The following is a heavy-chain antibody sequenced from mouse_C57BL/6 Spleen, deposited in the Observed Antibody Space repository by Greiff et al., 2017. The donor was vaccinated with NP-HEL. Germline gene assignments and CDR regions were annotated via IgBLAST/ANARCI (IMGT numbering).Heavy chain of an antibody. J-gene: IGHJ2*01. CDR2: IDPETGGT. V-gene: IGHV1-15*01. CDR1: GYTFTDYE. CDR3: TRNSNYFDY. D-gene: IGHD2-5*01. Sequence: LVESGAELVRPGASVTLSCKASGYTFTDYEMHWVKQTPVHGLEWIGAIDPETGGTAYNQKFKGKAILTADKSSSTAYMELRSLTSEDSAVYYCTRNSNYFDYWGQGTTLTVSS.